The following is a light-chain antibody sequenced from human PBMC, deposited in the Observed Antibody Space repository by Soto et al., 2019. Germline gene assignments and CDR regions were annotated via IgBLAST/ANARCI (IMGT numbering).Light chain of an antibody. V-gene: IGLV2-14*01. Sequence: QSALTQPASVSGSPGQSITISCTGTSSDVGGYNYVSWYQQHPGKAPKLMIYEVSNRPSGVSNRFSGSKSGNTASLTISGLQAEAEADYYCSSYTSSSPVVFGGGTKLTVL. CDR1: SSDVGGYNY. CDR3: SSYTSSSPVV. CDR2: EVS. J-gene: IGLJ2*01.